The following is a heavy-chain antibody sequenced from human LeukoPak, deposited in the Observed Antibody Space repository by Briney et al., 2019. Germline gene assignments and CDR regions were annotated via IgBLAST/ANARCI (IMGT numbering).Heavy chain of an antibody. D-gene: IGHD3-22*01. Sequence: GASVKVSCKASGYTFTGYYMHWVRQAPGQALEWMGWINPNSGGTNYAQKFQGRVTMTRDTSISTAYMELSRLRSDDTAVYYCARSTYYDSSGYYYFGYWGQGTLVTVSS. CDR2: INPNSGGT. J-gene: IGHJ4*02. CDR3: ARSTYYDSSGYYYFGY. CDR1: GYTFTGYY. V-gene: IGHV1-2*02.